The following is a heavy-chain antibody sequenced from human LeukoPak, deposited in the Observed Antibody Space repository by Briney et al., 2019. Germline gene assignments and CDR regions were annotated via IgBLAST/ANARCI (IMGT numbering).Heavy chain of an antibody. V-gene: IGHV1-46*01. D-gene: IGHD6-13*01. CDR2: INPSGGST. CDR1: GYTFTNYY. J-gene: IGHJ4*02. Sequence: ASVKVSCKASGYTFTNYYMHWGRQAPGQGVEWMGIINPSGGSTSYAQKFQGRVTMTRDTSTRIVYMELSSLRSEDTAVYYCARGGGGEQQTWDFDYCGQGTLVTVSS. CDR3: ARGGGGEQQTWDFDY.